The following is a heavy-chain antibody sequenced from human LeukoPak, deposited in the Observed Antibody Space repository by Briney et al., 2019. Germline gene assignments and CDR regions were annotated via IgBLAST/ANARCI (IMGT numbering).Heavy chain of an antibody. D-gene: IGHD5-18*01. Sequence: ASVKVSCKASGYTFTDYYMHWVRQAPGQRLEWMGWINPNSGGTNYAQKFQGRVTMTRDTSISTAYMELSRLRSDDTAVYYCARDSSGYRSLFDYWGQGTLVTVSS. CDR3: ARDSSGYRSLFDY. J-gene: IGHJ4*02. CDR2: INPNSGGT. V-gene: IGHV1-2*02. CDR1: GYTFTDYY.